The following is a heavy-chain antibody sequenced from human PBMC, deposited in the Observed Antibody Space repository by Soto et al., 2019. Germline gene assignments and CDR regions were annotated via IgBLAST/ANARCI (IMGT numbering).Heavy chain of an antibody. CDR2: ISSSSTYI. D-gene: IGHD1-7*01. V-gene: IGHV3-21*01. J-gene: IGHJ4*02. CDR3: ARVVTGTTPLRNFDY. Sequence: XESLRLSCAASGFTFSCYEMNWVRQAPGKGLEWVSSISSSSTYIYYADSLKGRFTISRDNAKNSLYLQMNSLRVEDTAVYYCARVVTGTTPLRNFDYWGQGTLVTVSS. CDR1: GFTFSCYE.